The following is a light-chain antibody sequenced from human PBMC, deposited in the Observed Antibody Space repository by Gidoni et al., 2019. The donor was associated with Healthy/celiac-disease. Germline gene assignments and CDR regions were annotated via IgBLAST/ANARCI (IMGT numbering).Light chain of an antibody. Sequence: DIQMTQCPSTLSASVGDRVTITCRASHSISSWLAWYQQKPGKAPKLLIYKASSLESGVPSRFSGSGSGTEFTLTISSLQPDDFATYYCQQYNSYPITFGQGTRLEIK. J-gene: IGKJ5*01. CDR2: KAS. CDR1: HSISSW. V-gene: IGKV1-5*03. CDR3: QQYNSYPIT.